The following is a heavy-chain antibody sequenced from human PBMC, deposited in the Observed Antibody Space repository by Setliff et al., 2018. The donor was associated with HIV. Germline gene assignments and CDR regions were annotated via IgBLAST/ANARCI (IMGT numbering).Heavy chain of an antibody. CDR3: ARDGPQGELLDS. V-gene: IGHV1-69*13. D-gene: IGHD1-7*01. Sequence: SVKVSCKASGGTFSSHAISWVRQAPGQGLEWMEGIMPIFGTPIYAQNFQGRVTITADESTSTAYMELTSLRSEDTAIYYRARDGPQGELLDSWGLGTLVTVSS. J-gene: IGHJ5*01. CDR1: GGTFSSHA. CDR2: IMPIFGTP.